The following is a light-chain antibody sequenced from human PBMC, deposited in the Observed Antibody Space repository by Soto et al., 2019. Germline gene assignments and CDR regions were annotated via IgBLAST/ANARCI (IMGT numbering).Light chain of an antibody. CDR3: QQYGRSPPT. J-gene: IGKJ1*01. CDR1: QSVRSN. CDR2: GAS. Sequence: ETVMTQSPATLPVSPGERATLSCRASQSVRSNLAWYQQKPGQAPRLLIYGASTRATGIPDRFSGSGSGTDFTLTISRLEPEDFAVYHCQQYGRSPPTFGQGTKVDIK. V-gene: IGKV3-20*01.